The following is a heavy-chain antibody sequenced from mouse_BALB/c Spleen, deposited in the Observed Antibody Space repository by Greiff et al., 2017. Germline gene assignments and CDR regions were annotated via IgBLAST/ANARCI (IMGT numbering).Heavy chain of an antibody. CDR2: ILPGSGST. CDR1: GYTFSSYW. D-gene: IGHD2-3*01. Sequence: QVHVKQSGAELMKPGASVKISCKATGYTFSSYWIEWVKQRPGHGLEWIGEILPGSGSTNYNEKFKGKATFTADTSSNTAYMQLSSLTSEDSAVYYCARGGYYSSHYYAMDDWGQGTSVTVSS. V-gene: IGHV1-9*01. CDR3: ARGGYYSSHYYAMDD. J-gene: IGHJ4*01.